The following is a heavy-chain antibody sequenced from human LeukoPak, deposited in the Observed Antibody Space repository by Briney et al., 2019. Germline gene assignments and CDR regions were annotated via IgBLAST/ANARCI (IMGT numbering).Heavy chain of an antibody. V-gene: IGHV4-4*07. D-gene: IGHD3-22*01. CDR3: ARARYYDSSGLMAYYFDY. CDR1: GGSISSYY. J-gene: IGHJ4*02. CDR2: IYTSGST. Sequence: SETLSLTCTVSGGSISSYYWSWIRQPAGKGLEWIGRIYTSGSTNYNPSLKSRVTMSVDTSKNQFSLELSSVTAADTAVYYCARARYYDSSGLMAYYFDYWGQGTLVTVSS.